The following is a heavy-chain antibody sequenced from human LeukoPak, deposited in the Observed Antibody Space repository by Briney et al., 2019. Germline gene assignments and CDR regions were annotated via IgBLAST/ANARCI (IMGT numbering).Heavy chain of an antibody. D-gene: IGHD3-22*01. Sequence: PGGSLRLSCAASGFTFNTYAMTWVRQAPGKGLEWVSSISNSGGSTYYADSVKGRFTISRDNSKNTLYLQMSSPRAEDTAVYYCVKGGSSGYRWFDPWGQGTLVTVSS. J-gene: IGHJ5*02. CDR3: VKGGSSGYRWFDP. V-gene: IGHV3-23*01. CDR1: GFTFNTYA. CDR2: ISNSGGST.